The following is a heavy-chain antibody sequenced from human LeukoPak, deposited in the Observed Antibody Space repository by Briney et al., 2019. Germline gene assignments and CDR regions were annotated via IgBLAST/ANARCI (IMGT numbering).Heavy chain of an antibody. J-gene: IGHJ3*02. CDR1: GGSFRRSA. Sequence: SVKVSCKASGGSFRRSAISWVRQTPGQGLEWMGGIIPMFGTPNYAQKFRGRVSMTTEESTSTAYMELSSLTSEDTAVYYCTKTSQFPVTPGAFDIWGQGTMVTVSS. CDR3: TKTSQFPVTPGAFDI. V-gene: IGHV1-69*05. D-gene: IGHD4-11*01. CDR2: IIPMFGTP.